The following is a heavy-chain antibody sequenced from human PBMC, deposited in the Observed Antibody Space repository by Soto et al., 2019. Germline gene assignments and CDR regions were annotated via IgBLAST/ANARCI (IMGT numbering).Heavy chain of an antibody. J-gene: IGHJ4*02. CDR3: ATMGTPATGLYFFDY. D-gene: IGHD2-15*01. CDR2: ISYSGST. V-gene: IGHV4-30-4*01. Sequence: QVQLQESGPGLVKPSQTLSLTCTVSGGSSSSGNYYWSWIRQPPGKGLEWIGFISYSGSTYYSTSLKSRVTISVDTSKSQFSLNLSFVTAADTAVYYCATMGTPATGLYFFDYWGQGSLVTVSS. CDR1: GGSSSSGNYY.